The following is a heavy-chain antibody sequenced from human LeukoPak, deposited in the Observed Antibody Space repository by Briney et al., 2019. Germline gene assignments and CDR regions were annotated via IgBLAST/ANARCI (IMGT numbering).Heavy chain of an antibody. CDR2: IYYSGST. CDR3: ARHPDYYDSSGYYEYYFDY. V-gene: IGHV4-39*01. D-gene: IGHD3-22*01. J-gene: IGHJ4*02. Sequence: MSSETLSLTCTVSGGSISSNSYYWGWIRQPPGKGLEWIGSIYYSGSTYYNPSLKSRVTISVDTSKNQFSLKLSSVTAADTAVYYCARHPDYYDSSGYYEYYFDYWGQGTLVTVSS. CDR1: GGSISSNSYY.